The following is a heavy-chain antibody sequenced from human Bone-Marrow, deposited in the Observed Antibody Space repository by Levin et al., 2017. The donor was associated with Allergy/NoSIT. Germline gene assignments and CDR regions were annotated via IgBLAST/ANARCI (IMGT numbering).Heavy chain of an antibody. Sequence: QAGGSLRLSCAASGFSFGDYSMNWVRQVPGKGLEWLSFISWNGESTYYADSVKGRVTISRDNSKNSLYLQMNSLRTEDTGLYHCAKAYSGYDWWFDPWGQGTLVTVSS. CDR3: AKAYSGYDWWFDP. CDR2: ISWNGEST. V-gene: IGHV3-43*01. D-gene: IGHD5-12*01. J-gene: IGHJ5*02. CDR1: GFSFGDYS.